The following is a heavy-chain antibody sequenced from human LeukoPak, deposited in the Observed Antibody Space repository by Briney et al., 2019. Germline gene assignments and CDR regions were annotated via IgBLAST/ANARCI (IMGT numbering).Heavy chain of an antibody. CDR1: GGSISSGGYY. D-gene: IGHD3-3*01. V-gene: IGHV4-31*03. Sequence: SQTLSLTCTVSGGSISSGGYYWSWIRQHPGKGLEWIGYIYYSGSTYYNPSLKSRVTISVDTFKNQFSLKLSSVTAADTAVYYCARSYFWSGYHYAVDYWGQGTLVTVSS. J-gene: IGHJ4*02. CDR2: IYYSGST. CDR3: ARSYFWSGYHYAVDY.